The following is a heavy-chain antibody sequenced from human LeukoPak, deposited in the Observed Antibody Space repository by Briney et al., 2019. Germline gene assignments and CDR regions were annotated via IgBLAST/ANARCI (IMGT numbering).Heavy chain of an antibody. CDR3: ARDGTYYYGSGSYRIYYYMDV. CDR1: GGSISSSSYY. V-gene: IGHV4-39*07. Sequence: SETLSLTCTVSGGSISSSSYYWGWIRQPPGKGLEWIGSIYYSGSTYYNPSLKSRVTISVDTSKNQFSLKLSSVTAADTAVYYCARDGTYYYGSGSYRIYYYMDVWGKGTTVTISS. J-gene: IGHJ6*03. CDR2: IYYSGST. D-gene: IGHD3-10*01.